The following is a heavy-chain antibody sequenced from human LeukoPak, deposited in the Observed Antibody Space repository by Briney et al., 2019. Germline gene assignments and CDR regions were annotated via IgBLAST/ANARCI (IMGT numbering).Heavy chain of an antibody. J-gene: IGHJ4*02. CDR3: ARDHCTNGVCYPSFDY. D-gene: IGHD2-8*01. Sequence: GGSLRLSCAASGFTFSSYAMSWVRQAPGKGLEWVSGISGNGGTTYYADSVKGRFTISRDNSKNTLYLQMNSLRAGDTAVYYCARDHCTNGVCYPSFDYWGQGTLVTVSS. CDR2: ISGNGGTT. V-gene: IGHV3-23*01. CDR1: GFTFSSYA.